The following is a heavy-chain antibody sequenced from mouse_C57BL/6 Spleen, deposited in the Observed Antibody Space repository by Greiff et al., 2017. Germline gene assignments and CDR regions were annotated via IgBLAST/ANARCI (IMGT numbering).Heavy chain of an antibody. J-gene: IGHJ2*01. Sequence: EVQLVESGPGLVKPSQSLSLTCSVTGYSITSGYYWNWIRQFPGNKLEWMGYISYDGSNNYNPSLKNRISITRDTSKNQFFLKLNSVTTEDTATYYCAREGAIYDGYYVFDYWGQGTTLTVSS. V-gene: IGHV3-6*01. CDR3: AREGAIYDGYYVFDY. CDR2: ISYDGSN. CDR1: GYSITSGYY. D-gene: IGHD2-3*01.